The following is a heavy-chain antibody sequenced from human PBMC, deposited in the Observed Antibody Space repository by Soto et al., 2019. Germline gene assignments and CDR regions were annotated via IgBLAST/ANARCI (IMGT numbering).Heavy chain of an antibody. D-gene: IGHD3-3*01. CDR1: GYTFTSYY. V-gene: IGHV1-46*01. J-gene: IGHJ6*02. CDR3: ARDQKSITIFGVVRAYYYYGMDV. CDR2: INPSGGST. Sequence: GASVKVSCKASGYTFTSYYMHWVRQAPGQGLEWMGIINPSGGSTSYAQKFQGRVTMTRDTSTSTVYMELSSLRSEDTAVYYCARDQKSITIFGVVRAYYYYGMDVWGQGTTVTVSS.